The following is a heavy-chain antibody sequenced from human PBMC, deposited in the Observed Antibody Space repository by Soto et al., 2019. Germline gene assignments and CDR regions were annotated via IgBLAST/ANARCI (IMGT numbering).Heavy chain of an antibody. J-gene: IGHJ4*02. CDR3: ATDDSSGYFPFDY. Sequence: GGSLRLSCAASGFTFSSYWMSWVRQAPGKGLEWVANIKQDGSEKYYVAAVKGRFTISRDNAKNSLYLQMNSLRAEDTAVYYCATDDSSGYFPFDYWGQGTLVTVSS. CDR1: GFTFSSYW. CDR2: IKQDGSEK. V-gene: IGHV3-7*01. D-gene: IGHD3-22*01.